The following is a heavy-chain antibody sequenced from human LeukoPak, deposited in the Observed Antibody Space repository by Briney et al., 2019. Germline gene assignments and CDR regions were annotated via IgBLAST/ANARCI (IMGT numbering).Heavy chain of an antibody. CDR2: INPTDSDT. CDR3: ARVMYGGKEGTFDY. D-gene: IGHD4-23*01. CDR1: GYSFTNYW. V-gene: IGHV5-51*01. J-gene: IGHJ4*02. Sequence: GEPWKISAKASGYSFTNYWTGWVGQMPGKGLNCRGIINPTDSDTRKSPPFHGQVTISADKSIGTAYLQWRSLKAADSAMYYCARVMYGGKEGTFDYWGQGTLVTVSS.